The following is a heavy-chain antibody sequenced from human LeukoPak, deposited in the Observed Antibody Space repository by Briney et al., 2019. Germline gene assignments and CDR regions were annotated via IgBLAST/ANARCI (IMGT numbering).Heavy chain of an antibody. J-gene: IGHJ3*02. CDR2: ISSSSSYI. V-gene: IGHV3-21*01. Sequence: GGSLRLSCAASGFTFSSYSMNWVRQAPGKGLEWVSSISSSSSYIYYADSVKGRFTISRDNAKNSLYLQMNSQRAEDTAVYYCAVIVATIKAAAGAFDIWGQGTMVTVSS. CDR1: GFTFSSYS. CDR3: AVIVATIKAAAGAFDI. D-gene: IGHD5-12*01.